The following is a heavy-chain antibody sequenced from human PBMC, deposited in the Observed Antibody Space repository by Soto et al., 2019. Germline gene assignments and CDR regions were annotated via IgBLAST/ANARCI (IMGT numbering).Heavy chain of an antibody. CDR2: VSPAGST. J-gene: IGHJ4*02. Sequence: EVQLLESGGGLVQPGGSLRLSCAASGFTFSNYGMNWIRLAPGEGLEWVSTVSPAGSTFYADSVRGRFTISRYNSKSTVDLQMNGLIVDDTAIYYCVRSWAYWGRGTVVTVSS. CDR3: VRSWAY. V-gene: IGHV3-23*01. D-gene: IGHD6-13*01. CDR1: GFTFSNYG.